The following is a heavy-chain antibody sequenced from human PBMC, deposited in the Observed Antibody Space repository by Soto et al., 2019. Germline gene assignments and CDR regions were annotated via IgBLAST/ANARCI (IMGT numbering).Heavy chain of an antibody. CDR1: GFTFSSYA. Sequence: EVQLLESGGGLVQPGGSLRLSCAASGFTFSSYAMSWVRQAPGKGLEWVSAISGSGGSTYYADSVKGRFTISRDNSKNTLYLQINSLRAEDTAVSYCAKWSYYDFWSGVYWGQGTLVTVSS. D-gene: IGHD3-3*01. CDR3: AKWSYYDFWSGVY. J-gene: IGHJ4*02. V-gene: IGHV3-23*01. CDR2: ISGSGGST.